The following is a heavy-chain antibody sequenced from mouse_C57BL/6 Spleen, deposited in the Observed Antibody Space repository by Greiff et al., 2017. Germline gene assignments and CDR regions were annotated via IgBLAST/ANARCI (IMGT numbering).Heavy chain of an antibody. CDR3: ASDGRSGSRGAY. CDR1: GFSLTSYG. CDR2: IWGVGST. J-gene: IGHJ3*01. D-gene: IGHD1-1*01. V-gene: IGHV2-6*01. Sequence: VQVVESGPGLVAPSQSLSITCTVSGFSLTSYGVDWVRQSPGKGLEWLGVIWGVGSTNYNSALKSRLSISKDNSKSQVFLKMNRLQTDDTAMYFCASDGRSGSRGAYWGQGTLVTVSA.